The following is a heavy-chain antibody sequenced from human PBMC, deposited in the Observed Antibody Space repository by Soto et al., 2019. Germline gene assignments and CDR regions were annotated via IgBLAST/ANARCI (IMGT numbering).Heavy chain of an antibody. V-gene: IGHV1-18*04. J-gene: IGHJ3*02. CDR2: ISAYNGNT. CDR3: ARDYYDSSGYYYVMRGDAFDI. Sequence: ASVKVSCKAPGYTFTSYGISWVRQAPGQGLEWMGWISAYNGNTNYAQKLQGRVTMTTDTSTSTAYMELRSLRSDDTAAYYCARDYYDSSGYYYVMRGDAFDIRRQRTMFT. CDR1: GYTFTSYG. D-gene: IGHD3-22*01.